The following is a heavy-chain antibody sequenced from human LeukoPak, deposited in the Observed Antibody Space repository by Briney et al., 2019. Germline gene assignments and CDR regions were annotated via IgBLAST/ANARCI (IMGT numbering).Heavy chain of an antibody. D-gene: IGHD6-13*01. CDR1: GGSFSGYY. Sequence: SETLSLTCAVYGGSFSGYYWSWIRQPPGKGLEWIGEINHSGSTNYNPSLKSRVTISVDTSKNQFSLKLSSVTAADTAVYYCASRLDSSSWFPQPNDAFDIWGQGTMVTVSS. J-gene: IGHJ3*02. CDR2: INHSGST. V-gene: IGHV4-34*01. CDR3: ASRLDSSSWFPQPNDAFDI.